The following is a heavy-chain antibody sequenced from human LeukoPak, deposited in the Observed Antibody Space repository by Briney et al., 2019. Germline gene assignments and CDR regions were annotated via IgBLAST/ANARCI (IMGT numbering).Heavy chain of an antibody. J-gene: IGHJ3*02. CDR1: GGSISSYY. D-gene: IGHD3-22*01. CDR3: ARSRGYYYDSSGYRKAFDI. V-gene: IGHV4-4*09. CDR2: IYTSGST. Sequence: SETLSLTCTVSGGSISSYYWSWIRQPPGKGLEWIGYIYTSGSTNYNPSLKSRVTISVDTSKNQFSLKLSSVTAADTAVYYCARSRGYYYDSSGYRKAFDIWGQGTMVTVSS.